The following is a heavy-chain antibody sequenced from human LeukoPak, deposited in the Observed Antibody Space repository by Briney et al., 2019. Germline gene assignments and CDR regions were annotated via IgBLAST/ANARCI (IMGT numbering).Heavy chain of an antibody. V-gene: IGHV3-21*01. Sequence: SLRLXCAASXFTFSTYSMSWVRQAPGKGLEWVSSISSSTSYIYYADSMKGRFTISRDSAKNSLFLQMNSLRAEDTAVYYCARAETYYYDSSGYSPDYWGQGTLVTVSS. CDR2: ISSSTSYI. CDR1: XFTFSTYS. D-gene: IGHD3-22*01. J-gene: IGHJ4*02. CDR3: ARAETYYYDSSGYSPDY.